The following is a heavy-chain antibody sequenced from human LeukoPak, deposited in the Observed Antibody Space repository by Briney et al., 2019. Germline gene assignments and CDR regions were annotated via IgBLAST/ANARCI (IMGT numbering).Heavy chain of an antibody. CDR2: ISSSSSYI. D-gene: IGHD1-1*01. Sequence: GGSLRLSCAASGFTFSSYSMNWVRQAPGKGLEWVSSISSSSSYIYYADSVKGRFTISRDNAKDSLYLQMNSLRAEDTAVYYYARILTTAFDIWGQGTMVTVSS. CDR3: ARILTTAFDI. J-gene: IGHJ3*02. V-gene: IGHV3-21*01. CDR1: GFTFSSYS.